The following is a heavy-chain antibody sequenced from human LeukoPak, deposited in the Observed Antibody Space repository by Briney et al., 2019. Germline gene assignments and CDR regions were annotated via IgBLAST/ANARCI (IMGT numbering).Heavy chain of an antibody. V-gene: IGHV5-51*01. D-gene: IGHD3-16*01. CDR1: GDDFTTYW. J-gene: IGHJ5*02. Sequence: GESLKIYFKNSGDDFTTYWIGWVRQMPGIGLEWVAIIHPGDSDTRYSPSLQGQVTISADRSVSTIYLQWSSLKASDTGIYYCARRTYVLTSSQKCFDPEGQGTVVPVSA. CDR2: IHPGDSDT. CDR3: ARRTYVLTSSQKCFDP.